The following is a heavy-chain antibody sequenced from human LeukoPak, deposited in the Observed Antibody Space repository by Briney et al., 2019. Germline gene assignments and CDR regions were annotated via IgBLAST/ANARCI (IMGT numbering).Heavy chain of an antibody. CDR3: ARDYWGSSWYGGAFDI. J-gene: IGHJ3*02. Sequence: SETLSLTCTVSGGSLSSYYWSWIRQPPGKGLEWIGYIYYSGSTNYNPSLKSRVTISVDTSKNQFSLKLSSVTAADTAVYYCARDYWGSSWYGGAFDIWGQGTMVTVSS. D-gene: IGHD6-13*01. CDR2: IYYSGST. CDR1: GGSLSSYY. V-gene: IGHV4-59*01.